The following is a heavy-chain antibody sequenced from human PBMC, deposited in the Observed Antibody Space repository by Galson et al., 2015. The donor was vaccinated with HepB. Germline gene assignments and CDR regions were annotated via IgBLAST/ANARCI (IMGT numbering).Heavy chain of an antibody. CDR2: IYPGNSEI. V-gene: IGHV5-51*01. CDR3: ARHVRGELERRLDY. CDR1: GYNFENYW. J-gene: IGHJ4*02. D-gene: IGHD1-1*01. Sequence: QSGAEVKKPGESLKISCRGFGYNFENYWIGWVRQMPGKGLEWMGIIYPGNSEIKYSPSFQGQVTISADKSISTVYLQWSSLKASDSAIYYCARHVRGELERRLDYWGQGTLVTVSS.